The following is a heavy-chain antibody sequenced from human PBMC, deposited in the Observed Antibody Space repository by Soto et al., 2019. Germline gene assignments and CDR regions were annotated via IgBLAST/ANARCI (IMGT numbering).Heavy chain of an antibody. V-gene: IGHV1-69*06. D-gene: IGHD3-10*01. Sequence: QGQLVQSGAEVKKPGSSVKVSCKASGGTFSSYAISWVRQAPGQGLEWMGGIIPIFGTANYAQKFQGRVTITADKSTSTAYMELSSLRSEDTAVYYCADDTYYYGSGSHRDYYYGIDVWGQGTTVTVSS. CDR2: IIPIFGTA. CDR1: GGTFSSYA. CDR3: ADDTYYYGSGSHRDYYYGIDV. J-gene: IGHJ6*02.